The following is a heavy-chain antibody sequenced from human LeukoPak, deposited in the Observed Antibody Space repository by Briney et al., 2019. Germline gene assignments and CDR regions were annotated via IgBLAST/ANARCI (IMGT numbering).Heavy chain of an antibody. CDR1: GFTFSSHW. J-gene: IGHJ4*02. Sequence: GGSLRLSCAASGFTFSSHWMHWVRQAPGKGLVWVSRINGDGSNTTYADSVKGRFTISRDNAKNTLYLQMNSLRAEDTAVYYCARGRLPTIWGQGTLVTVSS. CDR2: INGDGSNT. D-gene: IGHD3-9*01. V-gene: IGHV3-74*03. CDR3: ARGRLPTI.